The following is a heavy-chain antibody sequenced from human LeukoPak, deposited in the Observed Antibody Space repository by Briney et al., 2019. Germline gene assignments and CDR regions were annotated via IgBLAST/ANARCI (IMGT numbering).Heavy chain of an antibody. CDR3: ARAGWHYVFNG. J-gene: IGHJ4*02. Sequence: PGGSLRLSCAASGFTFNTYEMNWVRQAPGKGLEWLAYIPTSGSSIYYADYVKGRFTISRDNAKNSLYLQMNSLRVEDTAVYYCARAGWHYVFNGGGQGTLVTVSA. V-gene: IGHV3-48*03. CDR2: IPTSGSSI. CDR1: GFTFNTYE. D-gene: IGHD1-7*01.